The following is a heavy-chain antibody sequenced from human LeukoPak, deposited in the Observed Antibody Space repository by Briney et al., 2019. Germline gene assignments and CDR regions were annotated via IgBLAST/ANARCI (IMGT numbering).Heavy chain of an antibody. J-gene: IGHJ6*02. CDR2: ISYSGGTI. V-gene: IGHV3-48*04. Sequence: GGSLRLSCAASGFTFSGYCMNWVRQTPGKGLEWVSYISYSGGTIYYADSVKGRFTISRDNSKDSLYLQMNSLRTEDTALYYCAKEFGYCSGTSCYRYYYYPMDVWGQGTTVTVSS. CDR1: GFTFSGYC. D-gene: IGHD2-2*03. CDR3: AKEFGYCSGTSCYRYYYYPMDV.